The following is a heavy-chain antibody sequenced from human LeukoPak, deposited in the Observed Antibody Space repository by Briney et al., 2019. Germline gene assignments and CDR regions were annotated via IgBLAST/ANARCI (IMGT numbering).Heavy chain of an antibody. D-gene: IGHD6-13*01. CDR1: GGSVSSGSYY. J-gene: IGHJ3*02. Sequence: SETLSLTCTVSGGSVSSGSYYWSWIRQPPGKGLEWIGYIYYSGSTNYNPSLKSRVTISVDTSKNQFSLKLSSATAADTAVYYCARETPSLYGSSSGFDIWGQGTMVTVSS. CDR2: IYYSGST. V-gene: IGHV4-61*01. CDR3: ARETPSLYGSSSGFDI.